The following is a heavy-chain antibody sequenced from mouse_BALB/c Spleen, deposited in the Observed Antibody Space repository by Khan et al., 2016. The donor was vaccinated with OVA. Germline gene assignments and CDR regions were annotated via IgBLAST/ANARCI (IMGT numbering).Heavy chain of an antibody. V-gene: IGHV1-77*01. CDR2: IYPGSDNT. CDR1: GYTFTDYN. J-gene: IGHJ3*01. Sequence: QVQLQQSGAELARPGASVKLSCKTSGYTFTDYNINWMRQRTGQGLEWIGEIYPGSDNTFYNEKFRGKATLTADKSSSPAYMQLSSLTSEDSAVYFCAREWAAWFPYWGQGTLVTVSA. CDR3: AREWAAWFPY.